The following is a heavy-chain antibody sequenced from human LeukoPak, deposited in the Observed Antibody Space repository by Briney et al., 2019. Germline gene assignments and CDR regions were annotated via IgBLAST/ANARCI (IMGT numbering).Heavy chain of an antibody. CDR3: AKVPPIQMAGPYYFDS. CDR2: ISGRGDVT. J-gene: IGHJ4*02. D-gene: IGHD5-24*01. V-gene: IGHV3-23*01. Sequence: GGSLRLSCAGSGFTFGDYDMSWVRQAPGKGLEGVSTISGRGDVTYYADSVKGRLTMSRDNAKNTMYVQLDSLRAEDTALYLCAKVPPIQMAGPYYFDSWGQGTQVIVSS. CDR1: GFTFGDYD.